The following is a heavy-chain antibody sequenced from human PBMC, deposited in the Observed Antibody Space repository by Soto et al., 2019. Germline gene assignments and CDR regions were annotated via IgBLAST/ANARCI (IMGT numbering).Heavy chain of an antibody. CDR1: GDSVSSNSAA. Sequence: SQTLSLTCAISGDSVSSNSAAWNWIRQSPSRGLEWLGRTYYRSKWYNDYAVSVKSRITINPDTSKNQFSLQLNSVTPEDTAVYYCARDKNVVPAAPDYGMAVWGQGTTVTGSS. V-gene: IGHV6-1*01. J-gene: IGHJ6*02. CDR2: TYYRSKWYN. CDR3: ARDKNVVPAAPDYGMAV. D-gene: IGHD2-2*01.